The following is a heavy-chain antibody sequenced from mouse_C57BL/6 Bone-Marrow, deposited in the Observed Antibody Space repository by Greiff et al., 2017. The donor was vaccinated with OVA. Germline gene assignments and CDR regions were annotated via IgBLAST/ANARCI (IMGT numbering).Heavy chain of an antibody. D-gene: IGHD2-4*01. CDR2: INPNNGGT. J-gene: IGHJ3*01. V-gene: IGHV1-26*01. Sequence: VQLQQSGPELVKPGASVKISCKASGYTFTDYYMNWVKQSHGKSLEWIGDINPNNGGTSYNQKFKGKATLTVDKSSSTAYMELRSLTSEDSAVYYCTRVDYDGAAWFAYWGQGTLVTVSA. CDR1: GYTFTDYY. CDR3: TRVDYDGAAWFAY.